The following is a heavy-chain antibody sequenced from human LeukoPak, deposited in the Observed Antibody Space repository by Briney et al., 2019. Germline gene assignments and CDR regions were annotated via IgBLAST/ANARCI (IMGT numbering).Heavy chain of an antibody. CDR2: ISGSGGST. CDR1: GFTFSSYA. J-gene: IGHJ4*02. CDR3: LAYCGGDCWYYFDY. Sequence: GGSLRLSCAASGFTFSSYAMSWVRQAPGKGLELVSAISGSGGSTYYADSVKGRFTISRDNSKNTLYLQMNSLRAEDTAVYYCLAYCGGDCWYYFDYWGQGTLVTVSS. V-gene: IGHV3-23*01. D-gene: IGHD2-21*02.